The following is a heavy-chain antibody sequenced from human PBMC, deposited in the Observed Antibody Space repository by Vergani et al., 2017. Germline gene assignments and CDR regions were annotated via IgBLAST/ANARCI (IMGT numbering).Heavy chain of an antibody. CDR3: AREKATIADDALKF. CDR1: GYTFVNSD. J-gene: IGHJ3*01. CDR2: IISMFGTS. V-gene: IGHV1-69*18. Sequence: QVQLVHSGAEVQKPGASVKVSCRAFGYTFVNSDINWVRQAAGQGLEWMGRIISMFGTSNYAQRFQGRVTITADESTSTAYMELSSLRFEDTAVYYCAREKATIADDALKFWGQGTMVTVS. D-gene: IGHD5-24*01.